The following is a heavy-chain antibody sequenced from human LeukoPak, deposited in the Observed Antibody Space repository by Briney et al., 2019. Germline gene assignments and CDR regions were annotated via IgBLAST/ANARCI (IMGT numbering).Heavy chain of an antibody. D-gene: IGHD4-17*01. V-gene: IGHV1-2*02. CDR2: INPHSGVS. CDR3: ARVSYGDEPNYYYYYMDV. Sequence: ASVKVSCKASGYTFTSYYVHWVRQAPGQRGEGRGWINPHSGVSSYAQNFQGRVTMTWDPSTAYMEVSRLTSDDTAVYYCARVSYGDEPNYYYYYMDVWGKGTTVTVSS. CDR1: GYTFTSYY. J-gene: IGHJ6*03.